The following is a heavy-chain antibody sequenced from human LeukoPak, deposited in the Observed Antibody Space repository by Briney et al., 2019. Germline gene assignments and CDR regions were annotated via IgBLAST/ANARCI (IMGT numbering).Heavy chain of an antibody. D-gene: IGHD6-6*01. J-gene: IGHJ4*02. Sequence: GGSLRLSCATSGFTFSNYAVSWVRQAPGKGLEWVSVIFTGGTTSYADSVKGRFTISRDNSKNTVYLQMNSLRAEDTAVYYCAREGSRSSYDYWGQGTLVTVSS. CDR2: IFTGGTT. V-gene: IGHV3-66*01. CDR3: AREGSRSSYDY. CDR1: GFTFSNYA.